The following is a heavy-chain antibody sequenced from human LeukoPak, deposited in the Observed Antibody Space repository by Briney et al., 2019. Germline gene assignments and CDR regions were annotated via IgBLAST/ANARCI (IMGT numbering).Heavy chain of an antibody. CDR2: INTYTGNP. CDR3: ARATRRSGSYDRVIDY. J-gene: IGHJ4*02. CDR1: GYTFTSYA. V-gene: IGHV7-4-1*02. Sequence: ASVKVSCKASGYTFTSYAMNWVRQAPGQGLEWMGWINTYTGNPTYAQGFTGRFVFSLDTSVSTAYLQISSLKAEDTAVYYCARATRRSGSYDRVIDYWDQGTLVTVSS. D-gene: IGHD1-26*01.